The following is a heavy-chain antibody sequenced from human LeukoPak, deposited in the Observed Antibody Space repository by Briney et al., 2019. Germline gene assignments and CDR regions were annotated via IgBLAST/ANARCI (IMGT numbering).Heavy chain of an antibody. CDR2: ISGSGGST. CDR3: ARGLVGATTYYFDY. V-gene: IGHV3-23*01. J-gene: IGHJ4*02. D-gene: IGHD1-26*01. Sequence: PGGSLRLSCAASGFTFSSYGMSWVRQAPGKGLEWVSAISGSGGSTYYADSVKGRFTISRDNSKNTLYLQMNSLRAEDTAVYYCARGLVGATTYYFDYWGQGTLVTVSS. CDR1: GFTFSSYG.